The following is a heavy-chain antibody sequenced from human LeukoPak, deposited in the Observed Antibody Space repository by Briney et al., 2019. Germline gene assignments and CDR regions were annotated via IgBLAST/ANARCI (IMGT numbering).Heavy chain of an antibody. CDR2: IYYSGST. Sequence: SETLSLTCTVSGGSISSSSYYWGWLRQPPGKGLEWIGSIYYSGSTYYNPSLKSRVTISVDTSKNQFSLKLSSVTAADTAVYYCASYVSWFDPWGQGTLVTVSS. D-gene: IGHD3-16*01. CDR3: ASYVSWFDP. J-gene: IGHJ5*02. V-gene: IGHV4-39*07. CDR1: GGSISSSSYY.